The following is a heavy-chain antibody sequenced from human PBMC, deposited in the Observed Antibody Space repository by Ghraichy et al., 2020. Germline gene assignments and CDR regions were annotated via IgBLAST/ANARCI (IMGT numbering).Heavy chain of an antibody. Sequence: GGSLRLSCAASEFTVSSNYMSWVRQAPGKGLEWVSVIDSGGTTFYPDSVKSRFTISRDNSKNTLYLQMNSLRAEDTAVYYCARGTAFDVWGQGTMVTVSS. CDR1: EFTVSSNY. D-gene: IGHD2-2*01. V-gene: IGHV3-66*01. CDR3: ARGTAFDV. J-gene: IGHJ3*01. CDR2: IDSGGTT.